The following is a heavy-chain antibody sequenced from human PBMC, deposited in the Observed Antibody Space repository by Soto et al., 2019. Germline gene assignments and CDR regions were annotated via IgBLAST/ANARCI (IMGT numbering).Heavy chain of an antibody. D-gene: IGHD3-22*01. CDR2: IYYSGST. J-gene: IGHJ6*02. CDR1: GGSISSGGYY. V-gene: IGHV4-31*03. CDR3: ARVRVIEGYYGMDV. Sequence: SETLSLTCTVSGGSISSGGYYWSWIRQHPGKGLEWIGYIYYSGSTYYNPSLKSRVTISVDTSKNQFSLKLSSVTAADTAVYYCARVRVIEGYYGMDVWGQGTTVTVSS.